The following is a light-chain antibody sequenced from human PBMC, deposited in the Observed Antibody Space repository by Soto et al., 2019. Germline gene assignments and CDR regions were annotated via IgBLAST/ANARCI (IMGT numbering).Light chain of an antibody. V-gene: IGKV3-11*01. CDR1: QSVSSY. Sequence: EIVLTQSPATLSLSPGDRATLSCRASQSVSSYLAWYQQKPGQAPRLLIYDASNRATGIPARFSGSGSGTDFTLTISSLEPEDFAGNYCQQRSNWPSITFGQGTKLEIK. CDR2: DAS. J-gene: IGKJ5*01. CDR3: QQRSNWPSIT.